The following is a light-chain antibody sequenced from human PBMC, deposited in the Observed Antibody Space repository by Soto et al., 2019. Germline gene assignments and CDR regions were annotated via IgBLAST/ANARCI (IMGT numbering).Light chain of an antibody. V-gene: IGKV3-15*01. CDR2: GAS. J-gene: IGKJ2*01. CDR1: QSVSNN. Sequence: EIVMTQSPATLSVSPGERATLSCRASQSVSNNLAWYQQSPGQAPRLLIYGASTRATGIPGRFTGSGSGTDFTLTISSLQSEDFAVYYCQQYKSWSYTFGQGTKLEIK. CDR3: QQYKSWSYT.